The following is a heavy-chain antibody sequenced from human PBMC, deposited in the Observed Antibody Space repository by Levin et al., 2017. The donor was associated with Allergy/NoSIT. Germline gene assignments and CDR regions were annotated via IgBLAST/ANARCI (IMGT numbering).Heavy chain of an antibody. CDR3: AAIVGATSVPF. J-gene: IGHJ4*02. D-gene: IGHD1-26*01. CDR2: MLYSGST. CDR1: GGSISSRSYY. Sequence: SQTLSLTCTVSGGSISSRSYYWGWIRQPPGMGLEWIGSMLYSGSTYYNPSLESRVTISIATSKNQFSLRLSSVTAADTAVYYCAAIVGATSVPFWGQGTLVTVSS. V-gene: IGHV4-39*07.